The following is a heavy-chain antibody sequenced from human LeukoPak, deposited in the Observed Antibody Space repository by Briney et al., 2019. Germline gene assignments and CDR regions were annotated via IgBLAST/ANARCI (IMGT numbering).Heavy chain of an antibody. CDR2: IYTSGST. Sequence: PSETLSLTRTVSGGSISSYYWSWIRQPDGKGLGWIGRIYTSGSTNYNPSLKSRVTMSVDTSKNQFSLKLSSVTAADTAVYYCAGRRITGTTYYFDYWGQGTLVTVSS. CDR1: GGSISSYY. CDR3: AGRRITGTTYYFDY. V-gene: IGHV4-4*07. D-gene: IGHD1-20*01. J-gene: IGHJ4*02.